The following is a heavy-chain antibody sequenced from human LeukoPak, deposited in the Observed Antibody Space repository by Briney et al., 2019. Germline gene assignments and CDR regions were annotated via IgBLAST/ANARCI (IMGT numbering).Heavy chain of an antibody. Sequence: GRTLRLSCAASVLPFTSFPMTRVRQAPGKGLEWVAVIDGTGGDTYYADSVRGRFTISRDNSKNTLYLQMNSLRVEDTALYYCARIGVYWGQGTLVAVSS. CDR2: IDGTGGDT. J-gene: IGHJ4*02. D-gene: IGHD2/OR15-2a*01. CDR1: VLPFTSFP. CDR3: ARIGVY. V-gene: IGHV3-23*01.